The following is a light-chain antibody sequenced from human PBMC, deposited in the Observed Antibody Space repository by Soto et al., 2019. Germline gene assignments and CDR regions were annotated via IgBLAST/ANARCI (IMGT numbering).Light chain of an antibody. V-gene: IGLV7-46*01. CDR1: TGAVTSGHY. CDR3: LLSYSGPRVV. CDR2: DTN. Sequence: QAVVTQEPSLTVSPGGTVTLTCGSSTGAVTSGHYPYWFQQKPGQAPRTLIYDTNNKHAWTPARFSASLLGGKAALALSGAQPEDEADSFCLLSYSGPRVVLGGGTKLTVL. J-gene: IGLJ2*01.